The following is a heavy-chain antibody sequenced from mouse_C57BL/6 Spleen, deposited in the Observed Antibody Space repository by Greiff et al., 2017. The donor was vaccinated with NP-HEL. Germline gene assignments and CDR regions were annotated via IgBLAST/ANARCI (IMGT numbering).Heavy chain of an antibody. CDR1: GYTFTSYW. Sequence: VQLQQPGAELVKPGASVKLSCKASGYTFTSYWMQWVKQRPGQGLEWIGEIDPSDSYTNYNQKFKGKATLTVDTSSSTAYMQLSSLTSEDSAVYYCARCGYYYGSRGFAYWGQGTLVTVSA. J-gene: IGHJ3*01. D-gene: IGHD1-1*01. CDR2: IDPSDSYT. V-gene: IGHV1-50*01. CDR3: ARCGYYYGSRGFAY.